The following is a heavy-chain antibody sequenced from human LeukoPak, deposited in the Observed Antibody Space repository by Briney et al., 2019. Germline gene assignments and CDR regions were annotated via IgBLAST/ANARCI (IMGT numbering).Heavy chain of an antibody. D-gene: IGHD3-10*01. V-gene: IGHV1-2*02. CDR2: INPNSGGT. CDR1: GYTFTGYY. J-gene: IGHJ5*02. Sequence: ASVEVSCKASGYTFTGYYMHWVRQAPGQGLEWMGWINPNSGGTNYAQKFQSRVTMTRDTSISTAYMELSRLRSDDTAVYYCARSFFHANWFDPWGQGTLVTVSS. CDR3: ARSFFHANWFDP.